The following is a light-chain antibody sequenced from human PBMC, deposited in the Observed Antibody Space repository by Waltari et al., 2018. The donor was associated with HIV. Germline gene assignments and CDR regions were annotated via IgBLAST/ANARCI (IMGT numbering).Light chain of an antibody. V-gene: IGKV1-33*01. CDR2: DAS. CDR3: QQYENLPIT. CDR1: QDIMKN. Sequence: DIQMTQSPSSLSASVGDRVTITCQASQDIMKNLNWHQQKSGKAPNLLIYDASSLETGVPSRFSGSGSGTDFTFTISSLQPEDVATYYCQQYENLPITFGQGTRLEIK. J-gene: IGKJ5*01.